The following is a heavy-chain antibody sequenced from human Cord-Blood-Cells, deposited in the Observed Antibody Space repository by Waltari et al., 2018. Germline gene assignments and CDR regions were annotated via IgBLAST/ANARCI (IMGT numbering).Heavy chain of an antibody. V-gene: IGHV1-8*01. CDR3: ARGLSCSSTSCYRDFDY. CDR1: GYTFTSYD. J-gene: IGHJ4*02. D-gene: IGHD2-2*01. Sequence: QVQLVQSGAEVKKPGASVKVSCKASGYTFTSYDINWVRQATGQGLEWMGWMNPNSGNTGYAQKFQGRVTMTRNTSISTAYMELSRLRSEDTAVYYCARGLSCSSTSCYRDFDYWGQGTLVTVSS. CDR2: MNPNSGNT.